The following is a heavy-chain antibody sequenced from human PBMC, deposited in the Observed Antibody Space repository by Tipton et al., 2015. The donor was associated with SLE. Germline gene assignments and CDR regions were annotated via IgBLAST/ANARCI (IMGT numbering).Heavy chain of an antibody. CDR3: AKEGPEILGWLH. D-gene: IGHD3-16*01. Sequence: QLVQSGVEVKKPGASVRVSCKASGYTFAGYGINWVRQAPGQGLEWMGWISGYNGETIYAQKSQGRVIMTIDTSTSTVYMELRSLRSDDTAVYYCAKEGPEILGWLHWGQGTQITVSS. V-gene: IGHV1-18*01. J-gene: IGHJ4*02. CDR1: GYTFAGYG. CDR2: ISGYNGET.